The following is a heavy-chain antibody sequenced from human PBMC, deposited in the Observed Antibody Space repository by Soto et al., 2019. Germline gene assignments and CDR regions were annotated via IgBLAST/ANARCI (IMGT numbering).Heavy chain of an antibody. CDR3: AREFRAFLAHYYYGMDV. V-gene: IGHV3-53*01. D-gene: IGHD3-3*02. CDR2: IYRDGST. CDR1: GLSVSSNY. J-gene: IGHJ6*02. Sequence: PGESLKISCAASGLSVSSNYMSWVRQAPGKGLEWVSVIYRDGSTYYADSVKGRFTISRDNSKNTLYLQMNSLRAEDTAVYYCAREFRAFLAHYYYGMDVWGQGTTVTVSS.